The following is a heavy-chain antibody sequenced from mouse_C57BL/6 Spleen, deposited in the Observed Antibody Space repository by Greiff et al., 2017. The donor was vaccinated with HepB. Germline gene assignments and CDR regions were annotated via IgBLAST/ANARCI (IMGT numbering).Heavy chain of an antibody. D-gene: IGHD4-1*01. V-gene: IGHV2-4*01. CDR2: IWSGGST. CDR1: GFSLPRYG. J-gene: IGHJ3*01. Sequence: VQGVESGPGLVQPSQSLSITCTVSGFSLPRYGVHWVRQPPGKGLEWLGVIWSGGSTDYTAAFISRLSLSKDNSKSQVFLKMNSLQADDTAIYYCAKTGGTEIAYWGQGTLVTVSA. CDR3: AKTGGTEIAY.